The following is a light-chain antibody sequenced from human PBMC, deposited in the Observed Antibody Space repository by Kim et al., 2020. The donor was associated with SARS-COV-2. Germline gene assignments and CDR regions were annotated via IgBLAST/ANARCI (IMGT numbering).Light chain of an antibody. CDR2: RNN. Sequence: GQRVTIACSGSSSNIGNNYVSWYQQLPGTAPKLLIYRNNQRPSGVPDRFSGSKSGTSASLAISGLRSEDEADYYCAAWDDSLSGVLFGGGTKLTVL. V-gene: IGLV1-47*01. CDR1: SSNIGNNY. J-gene: IGLJ2*01. CDR3: AAWDDSLSGVL.